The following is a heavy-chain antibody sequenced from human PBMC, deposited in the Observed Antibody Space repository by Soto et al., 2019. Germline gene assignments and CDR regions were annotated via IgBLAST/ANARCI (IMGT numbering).Heavy chain of an antibody. CDR2: IYYSGST. CDR1: GGSISSSGYY. J-gene: IGHJ4*02. D-gene: IGHD2-15*01. Sequence: PSETLSLTCTVSGGSISSSGYYWGWIRQPPGKGLEWIGSIYYSGSTYYNPSLKSRVTISVDTSKNQFSLKLSSVTAADTAVYYVASMRCTHRNTHYCCQ. CDR3: ASMRCTHRNTHY. V-gene: IGHV4-39*01.